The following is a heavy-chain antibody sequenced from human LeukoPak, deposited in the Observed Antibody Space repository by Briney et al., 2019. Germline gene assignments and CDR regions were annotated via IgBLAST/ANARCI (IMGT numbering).Heavy chain of an antibody. J-gene: IGHJ3*02. CDR2: ISSNSSYI. V-gene: IGHV3-21*01. CDR1: GFTFSTYS. Sequence: PGGSLRLSCVASGFTFSTYSVNWVRQAPGKGLEWVSSISSNSSYIYYTDYVKGRFTISRDNAKNSLYLQMNSLRAEDTAVYYCAVYGSGTAFDIWGRGTMVTVSS. CDR3: AVYGSGTAFDI. D-gene: IGHD3-10*01.